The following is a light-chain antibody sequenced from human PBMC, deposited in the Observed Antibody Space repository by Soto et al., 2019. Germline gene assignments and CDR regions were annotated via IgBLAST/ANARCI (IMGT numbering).Light chain of an antibody. CDR3: CSYGVTYSYV. CDR1: SSDVGNNF. V-gene: IGLV2-11*01. Sequence: QSVLTQPRSVSGSPGQSVTISCTGISSDVGNNFVSWYQQHPGKAPKLIIYDVSKRPSGVPDRFSGSKSGNTASLPLSGLQAEDEADYYCCSYGVTYSYVFGTGTKVTVL. CDR2: DVS. J-gene: IGLJ1*01.